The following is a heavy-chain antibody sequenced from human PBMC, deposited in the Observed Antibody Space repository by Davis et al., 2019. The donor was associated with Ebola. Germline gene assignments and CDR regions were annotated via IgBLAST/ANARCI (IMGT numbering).Heavy chain of an antibody. CDR3: ASHLS. Sequence: GESLKISCAASGLTFSSYSMNWVRQAPGKGLEWVSYISSSSSTIYYADSVKGRFTISRDNAKNSLYLQMNSLRDEDTAVYYCASHLSWGQGTLVTVSS. J-gene: IGHJ4*02. CDR2: ISSSSSTI. V-gene: IGHV3-48*02. CDR1: GLTFSSYS.